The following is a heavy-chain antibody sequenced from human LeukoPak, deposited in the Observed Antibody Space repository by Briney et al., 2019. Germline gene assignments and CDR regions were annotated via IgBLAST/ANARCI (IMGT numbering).Heavy chain of an antibody. CDR3: ARDFARSGYYYPWFDP. CDR1: GGSISSSSYY. D-gene: IGHD3-22*01. CDR2: IYYSGST. Sequence: SETLSLTCTVSGGSISSSSYYWGWIRQPPGKGLEWIGSIYYSGSTYYNPSLKSRVTISVDTSKNQFSLKLSSVTAADTAVYYCARDFARSGYYYPWFDPWGQGTLVTVSS. J-gene: IGHJ5*02. V-gene: IGHV4-39*07.